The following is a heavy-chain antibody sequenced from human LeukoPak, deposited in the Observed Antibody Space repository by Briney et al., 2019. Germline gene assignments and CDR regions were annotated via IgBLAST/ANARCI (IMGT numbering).Heavy chain of an antibody. CDR1: GGTFSSYA. D-gene: IGHD6-6*01. CDR2: IIPIFGTA. CDR3: ARGSAARRLAAFDY. V-gene: IGHV1-69*05. Sequence: SVKVSCKASGGTFSSYAISWVRQAPGQGLEWMGGIIPIFGTADYAQKFQGRVTITTDESASTAYMELSSLRSEDTAVYYCARGSAARRLAAFDYWGQGTLVTVSS. J-gene: IGHJ4*02.